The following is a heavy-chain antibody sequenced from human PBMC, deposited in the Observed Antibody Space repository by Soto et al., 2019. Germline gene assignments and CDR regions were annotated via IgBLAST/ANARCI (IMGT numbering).Heavy chain of an antibody. Sequence: PGESLKISCKGSGYSFTSYWIGWVRQMPGKGLEWMGIIYPGDSDTRYSPSFQGQVTISADKSISTAYLQWSSLKASDTAMYYCARGPHGYYYDSSGYYYFDYWGQGTPVTVSS. CDR3: ARGPHGYYYDSSGYYYFDY. CDR1: GYSFTSYW. V-gene: IGHV5-51*01. J-gene: IGHJ4*02. D-gene: IGHD3-22*01. CDR2: IYPGDSDT.